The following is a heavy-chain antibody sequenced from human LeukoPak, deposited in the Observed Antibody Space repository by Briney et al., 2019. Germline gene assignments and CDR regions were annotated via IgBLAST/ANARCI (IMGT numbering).Heavy chain of an antibody. J-gene: IGHJ4*02. V-gene: IGHV3-74*01. CDR1: GFIFTNYW. D-gene: IGHD1-26*01. CDR3: ARGGYSGSSYRFD. Sequence: GGSLRLSCVSSGFIFTNYWMHWVRQAPGKGPVWVACIGNEGSGAFYAESVKGRFTISRDNVKSTVYLQMNSLTAEDTSVYYCARGGYSGSSYRFDWGQGTLVTVSS. CDR2: IGNEGSGA.